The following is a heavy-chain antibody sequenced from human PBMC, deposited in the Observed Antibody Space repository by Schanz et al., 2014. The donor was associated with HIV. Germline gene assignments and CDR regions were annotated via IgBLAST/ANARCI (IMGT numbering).Heavy chain of an antibody. CDR3: AKPEYDSRGNSQSHFDY. CDR2: ISGSGGST. CDR1: GFTFNTYA. Sequence: EVQLLESGGGLVQPGGSLRLSCTASGFTFNTYAMSWVRQAPGKGLEWVSVISGSGGSTYNADSVKGRFTISRDNSKNTLYLQMNSLRAEDTAVYYCAKPEYDSRGNSQSHFDYWGQGTLVTVSS. J-gene: IGHJ4*02. D-gene: IGHD3-22*01. V-gene: IGHV3-23*01.